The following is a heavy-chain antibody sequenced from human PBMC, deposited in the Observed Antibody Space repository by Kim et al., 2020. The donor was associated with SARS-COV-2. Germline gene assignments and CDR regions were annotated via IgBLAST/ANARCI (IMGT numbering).Heavy chain of an antibody. J-gene: IGHJ4*02. V-gene: IGHV4-39*01. Sequence: SETLSLTCTVSGGSISSSSYYWGWIRQPPGKGLEWIGSIYYSGSTYYNPSLKSRVTISVDTSKNQFSLKLSSVTAADTAVYYCARLNTVYSSGWYEDPQFDYWGQGTLVTVSS. CDR2: IYYSGST. D-gene: IGHD6-19*01. CDR1: GGSISSSSYY. CDR3: ARLNTVYSSGWYEDPQFDY.